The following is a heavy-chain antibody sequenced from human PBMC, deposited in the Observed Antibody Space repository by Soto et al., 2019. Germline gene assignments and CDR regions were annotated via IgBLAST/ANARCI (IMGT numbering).Heavy chain of an antibody. CDR2: ISGSGDGT. CDR3: AKERGPLGGLIAVGAFDV. V-gene: IGHV3-23*01. J-gene: IGHJ3*01. Sequence: EVQLLQSGGGLVQPGGSLRLSCAASGFTFSTYAMNWVRQAPEKGMEWVSAISGSGDGTFYADSVKGRFIISRDNSNNMLHLQMNSLSAEDTAVYYCAKERGPLGGLIAVGAFDVWGQGTQVTVSS. D-gene: IGHD3-16*02. CDR1: GFTFSTYA.